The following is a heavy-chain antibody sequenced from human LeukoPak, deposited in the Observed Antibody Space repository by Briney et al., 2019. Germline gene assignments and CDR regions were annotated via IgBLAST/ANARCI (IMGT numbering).Heavy chain of an antibody. CDR1: GYTFTSYG. J-gene: IGHJ3*02. D-gene: IGHD3-22*01. CDR2: ISAYNGNT. CDR3: AYDSSGYPARRDAFDI. Sequence: WASVKVSCKASGYTFTSYGISWVRQAPGQGLEWMGWISAYNGNTNYAQKLQGRVTMTTDTSTSTAYMELRSLRSDDTAVYYCAYDSSGYPARRDAFDIWGQGTMDTVSS. V-gene: IGHV1-18*01.